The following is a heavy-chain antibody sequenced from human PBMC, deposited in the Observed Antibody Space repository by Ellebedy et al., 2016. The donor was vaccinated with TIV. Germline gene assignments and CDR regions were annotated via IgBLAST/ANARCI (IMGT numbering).Heavy chain of an antibody. CDR1: GFIFSSYY. Sequence: GESLKISCVASGFIFSSYYMTCVRQAPGKVLECISYIPVSVGMMDHADSVKGRFTISRDNAKNSLYLQLSSLRAEDTAVYYCARRSRGTSYDFDYWGQGDLGTVSS. J-gene: IGHJ4*02. CDR2: IPVSVGMM. V-gene: IGHV3-48*03. D-gene: IGHD6-6*01. CDR3: ARRSRGTSYDFDY.